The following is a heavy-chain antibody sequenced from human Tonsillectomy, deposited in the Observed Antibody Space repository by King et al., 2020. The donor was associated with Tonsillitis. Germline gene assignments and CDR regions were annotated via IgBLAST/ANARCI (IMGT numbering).Heavy chain of an antibody. CDR2: LKSDGSTT. CDR3: ATGRVRYDGSGSYYDDAFDT. J-gene: IGHJ3*02. CDR1: GFTFSNYW. D-gene: IGHD3-22*01. V-gene: IGHV3-74*01. Sequence: VQLVESGGGLVQPGGSLRLSCAASGFTFSNYWMHWVRQPPGKGLVWVSRLKSDGSTTSYADSVKGRFTISRDNAKNTLYLQMNSLRVEDTAVYYCATGRVRYDGSGSYYDDAFDTWGQGTMVTVSS.